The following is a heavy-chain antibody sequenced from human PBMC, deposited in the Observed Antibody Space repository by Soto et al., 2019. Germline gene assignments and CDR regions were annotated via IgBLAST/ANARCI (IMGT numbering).Heavy chain of an antibody. CDR3: ARDEASSMDV. CDR2: INPDNGNT. V-gene: IGHV1-3*01. J-gene: IGHJ6*03. CDR1: GYTFTGYA. Sequence: QVQLVQSGAEVKKPGASVKVSCKASGYTFTGYAVHWVRQAPGQSLEWMGWINPDNGNTKYSQKFQYRVTITRDTFASTAYMELSSLRSEDTAVYYCARDEASSMDVWGKGTTVTVSS.